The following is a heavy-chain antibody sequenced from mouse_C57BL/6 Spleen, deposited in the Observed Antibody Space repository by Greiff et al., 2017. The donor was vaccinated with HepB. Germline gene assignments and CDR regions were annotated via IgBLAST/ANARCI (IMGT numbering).Heavy chain of an antibody. J-gene: IGHJ2*01. Sequence: EVHLVESGGDLVKPGGSLKLSCAASGFTFSSYGMSWVRQTPDKRLEWVATISSGGSYTYYPDSVKGRFTISRDNAKNTLYLQMSSLKSEDTAMYYCARQDGKVDYWGQGTTLTVSS. V-gene: IGHV5-6*01. CDR3: ARQDGKVDY. D-gene: IGHD1-3*01. CDR2: ISSGGSYT. CDR1: GFTFSSYG.